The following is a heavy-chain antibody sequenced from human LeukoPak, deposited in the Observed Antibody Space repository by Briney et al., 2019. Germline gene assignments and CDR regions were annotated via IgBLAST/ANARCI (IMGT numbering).Heavy chain of an antibody. J-gene: IGHJ3*02. CDR2: IYHSGST. CDR3: ARSGSDAFDI. V-gene: IGHV4-38-2*02. CDR1: DDSITMYY. Sequence: SETLSLTCSVSDDSITMYYWGWIRQPPGKGLEWIGSIYHSGSTYYKPSLKSRVTILVDTSKNQFSLKLSSVTAADTAVYYCARSGSDAFDIWGQGTMVTVSS. D-gene: IGHD2-15*01.